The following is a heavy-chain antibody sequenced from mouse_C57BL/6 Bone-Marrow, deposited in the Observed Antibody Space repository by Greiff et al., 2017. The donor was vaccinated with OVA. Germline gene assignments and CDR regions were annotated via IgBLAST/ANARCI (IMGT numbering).Heavy chain of an antibody. J-gene: IGHJ3*01. V-gene: IGHV14-2*01. CDR1: GFNVTDYY. CDR2: IDPEDGET. CDR3: ASSPLLRY. Sequence: EVQGVESGAELVKPGASVKLSCTASGFNVTDYYMHWVKQRTEQGLEWIGRIDPEDGETKYAPKFPGKATITADTSSNTAYLQLSSLTSEDTAVYYCASSPLLRYWGQGTLVTVSA. D-gene: IGHD1-1*01.